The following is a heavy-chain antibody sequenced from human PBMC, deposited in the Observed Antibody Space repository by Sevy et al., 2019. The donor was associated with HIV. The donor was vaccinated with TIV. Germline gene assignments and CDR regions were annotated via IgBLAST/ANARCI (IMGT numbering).Heavy chain of an antibody. Sequence: ASVKVSCKASGYTFTGYGISCVRQAPGQGLEWMGWISGYNGNTNYAQKFQGRVTMTTDTSTSTAYMELRSLRSDDTAVYYCARARGSSWPYYWGQGTLVTVSS. CDR2: ISGYNGNT. D-gene: IGHD6-13*01. V-gene: IGHV1-18*01. J-gene: IGHJ4*02. CDR3: ARARGSSWPYY. CDR1: GYTFTGYG.